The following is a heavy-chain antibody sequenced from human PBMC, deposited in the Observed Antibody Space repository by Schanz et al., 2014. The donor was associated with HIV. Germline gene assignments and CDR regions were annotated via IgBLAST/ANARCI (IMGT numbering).Heavy chain of an antibody. CDR2: IWYDGSNK. D-gene: IGHD5-18*01. V-gene: IGHV3-33*01. CDR3: ARDAASHSYGSTMDV. J-gene: IGHJ6*02. Sequence: QVQLVESGGGVVQPGKSLRLSCAAPGFTFSSYGMHWVRQAPGKGLEWVAVIWYDGSNKYYTDSVKGRFTISRDSSKNTLYLQMNSLRAEDTAVYYCARDAASHSYGSTMDVWGQGTTVTVSS. CDR1: GFTFSSYG.